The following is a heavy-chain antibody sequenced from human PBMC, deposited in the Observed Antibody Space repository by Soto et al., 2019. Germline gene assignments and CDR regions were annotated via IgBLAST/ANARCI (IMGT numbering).Heavy chain of an antibody. Sequence: EVQLLESGGGLVQPGGSLRLSCAASGFTFNNYAMSWVRQAPGKGLEWVSIISGGGGTTYYADSVKGRFTISRDNSKNTLFLQMNSLRAEYTAVYYCTKTAQSTPRSCYFDYWGQGTLVTVSS. J-gene: IGHJ4*02. CDR2: ISGGGGTT. CDR1: GFTFNNYA. CDR3: TKTAQSTPRSCYFDY. V-gene: IGHV3-23*01. D-gene: IGHD3-10*01.